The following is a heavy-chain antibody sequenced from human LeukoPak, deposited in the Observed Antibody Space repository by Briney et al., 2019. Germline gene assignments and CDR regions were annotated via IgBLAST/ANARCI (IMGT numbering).Heavy chain of an antibody. CDR2: ISYDGSNK. Sequence: PGGSLRLSCAASGFTFSSYAMHWVRQAPGKGLEWVAVISYDGSNKYYADSVKGRFTISRDNSKNTLYLQMNSLRAEDTAVYYCARDAGEVDTQQLAYYYDSSGYFLPDYWGQGTLVTVSS. D-gene: IGHD3-22*01. V-gene: IGHV3-30*04. J-gene: IGHJ4*02. CDR3: ARDAGEVDTQQLAYYYDSSGYFLPDY. CDR1: GFTFSSYA.